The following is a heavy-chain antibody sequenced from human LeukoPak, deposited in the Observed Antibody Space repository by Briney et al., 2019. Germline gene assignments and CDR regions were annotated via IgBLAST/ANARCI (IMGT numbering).Heavy chain of an antibody. V-gene: IGHV3-73*01. Sequence: GGSLRLSCAASGFTFSGSAMHWVRQASGKGLEWVGRIRSKANSYATAYAASVKGRFTISRDDSKNTAYLQMNSLRAEDTAVYYCAKDLGDFYTPFDSWGQGTLVTVSS. CDR2: IRSKANSYAT. CDR1: GFTFSGSA. CDR3: AKDLGDFYTPFDS. J-gene: IGHJ4*02. D-gene: IGHD2/OR15-2a*01.